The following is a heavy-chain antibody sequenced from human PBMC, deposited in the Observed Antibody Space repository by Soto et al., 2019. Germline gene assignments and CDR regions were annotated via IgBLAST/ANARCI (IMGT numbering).Heavy chain of an antibody. CDR1: GFSLSTSGVG. D-gene: IGHD3-9*01. CDR2: IYWDDEK. Sequence: QITLKESGPTLVKPTQTLTLTCTFSGFSLSTSGVGVGWIRQPPGKALEWLALIYWDDEKRYSPTLKSRLTITNDTPKNPVVLTMTNMDPVDTATYYCAHMSPFDSFPGSWFHPWGQGTLVTVSS. V-gene: IGHV2-5*02. CDR3: AHMSPFDSFPGSWFHP. J-gene: IGHJ5*02.